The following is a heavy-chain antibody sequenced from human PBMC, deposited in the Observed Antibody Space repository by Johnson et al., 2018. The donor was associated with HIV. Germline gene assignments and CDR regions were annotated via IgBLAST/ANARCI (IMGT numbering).Heavy chain of an antibody. CDR3: ARCRGFGGPGSPGAFDI. Sequence: MSWVRQAPGKGLEWVSGINWNGGSTGYADSVKGRFTISRDNAKNSLYLQMNSLRAEDMALYYCARCRGFGGPGSPGAFDIWGQGTRVTVSS. V-gene: IGHV3-20*03. D-gene: IGHD3-10*01. CDR2: INWNGGST. J-gene: IGHJ3*02.